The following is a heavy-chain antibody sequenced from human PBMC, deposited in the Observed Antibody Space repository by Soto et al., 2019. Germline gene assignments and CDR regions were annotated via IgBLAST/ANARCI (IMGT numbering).Heavy chain of an antibody. D-gene: IGHD3-10*01. CDR1: GYTFTSYG. V-gene: IGHV1-18*01. J-gene: IGHJ4*02. CDR2: ISAYNGNT. CDR3: ARDPPPYGSGISPFDY. Sequence: ASVKVSCKSSGYTFTSYGISCVRQAPGQGLEWMGWISAYNGNTNYAQKLQGRVTMTTDTSTSTAYMELRSLRSDDTAVYYCARDPPPYGSGISPFDYWGQGTLVTVSS.